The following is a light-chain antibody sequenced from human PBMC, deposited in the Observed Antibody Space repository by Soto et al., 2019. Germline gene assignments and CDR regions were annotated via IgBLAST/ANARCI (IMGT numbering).Light chain of an antibody. Sequence: ALQMTQSPSSLSASVGDRVTITCRASQDIRNALGWFQQKPGKAPKLLVYAASSLQSGVPSRFRGSGSCTYLTLTTSSLQPEDFTSQFCQQDYSYLLTLRGGARVDIK. CDR1: QDIRNA. CDR2: AAS. V-gene: IGKV1-6*01. CDR3: QQDYSYLLT. J-gene: IGKJ4*01.